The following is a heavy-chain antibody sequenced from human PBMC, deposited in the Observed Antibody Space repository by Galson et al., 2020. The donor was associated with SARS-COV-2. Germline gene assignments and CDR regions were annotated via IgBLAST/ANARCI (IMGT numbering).Heavy chain of an antibody. Sequence: GGSLRPSCAASGFTFSSYAMHWVRQAPGKGLEWVAVICYDGSNKYYADPVKARFTTPRDNSKNTLYLQMNSLRAEDTAVYYCARDIGAAGTCANEQSQRWGQGTLVSVSS. V-gene: IGHV3-33*01. CDR2: ICYDGSNK. CDR1: GFTFSSYA. J-gene: IGHJ1*01. D-gene: IGHD6-13*01. CDR3: ARDIGAAGTCANEQSQR.